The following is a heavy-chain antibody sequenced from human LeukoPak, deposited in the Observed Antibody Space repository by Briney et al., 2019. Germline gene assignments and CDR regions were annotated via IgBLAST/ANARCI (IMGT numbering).Heavy chain of an antibody. D-gene: IGHD3-3*01. CDR1: GYTFTGYY. CDR3: ARDHFDFWSGYSATYFDY. J-gene: IGHJ4*02. CDR2: INPNSGGT. Sequence: ASVKVSCKASGYTFTGYYMHWVRQAPGQGLEWVGWINPNSGGTDYAQKFQGRVTMTRDPSISTAYMELSRLSSDDTAVYYCARDHFDFWSGYSATYFDYWGQGTLVTVSS. V-gene: IGHV1-2*02.